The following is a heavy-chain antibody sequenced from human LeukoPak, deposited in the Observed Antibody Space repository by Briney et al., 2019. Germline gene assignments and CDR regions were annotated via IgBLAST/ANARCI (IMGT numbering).Heavy chain of an antibody. J-gene: IGHJ3*02. V-gene: IGHV1-46*01. Sequence: GASVKVSCKASGYTFTSYYMHWVRQAPGQGLEWMGIINPSGGSTSYAQKFQGRVTMTRDMSTSTVYMELSSLRSEDTAVYYCAREGAHYYDSSGYRPPDAFDIWGQGTMVTVSS. CDR3: AREGAHYYDSSGYRPPDAFDI. CDR2: INPSGGST. CDR1: GYTFTSYY. D-gene: IGHD3-22*01.